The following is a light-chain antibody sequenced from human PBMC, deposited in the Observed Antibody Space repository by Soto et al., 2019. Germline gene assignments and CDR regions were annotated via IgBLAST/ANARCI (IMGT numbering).Light chain of an antibody. V-gene: IGLV2-11*01. CDR3: CSYAGRPYV. J-gene: IGLJ1*01. CDR2: EVS. CDR1: SSDVGGYNY. Sequence: QSALTQPRSVSGSPGQSVTISCTGTSSDVGGYNYVSWYQQYPGKAPKLMIYEVSKRPSRVPDRFSGSKSGNTAFLTISGVQAEDEADYYCCSYAGRPYVFGPGTKVTVL.